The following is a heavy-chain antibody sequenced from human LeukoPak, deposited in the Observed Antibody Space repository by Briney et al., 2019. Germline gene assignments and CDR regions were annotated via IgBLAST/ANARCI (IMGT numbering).Heavy chain of an antibody. CDR3: ASNHYDNMWFDP. CDR2: IKQDGSEK. V-gene: IGHV3-7*01. J-gene: IGHJ5*02. CDR1: GFTFSSYW. Sequence: GGSLRLSCAASGFTFSSYWMSWVRQAPGKGLEWVANIKQDGSEKYYVDSVRGRFTISRDNAKNSLYLQMNSLRAEDTAVYYCASNHYDNMWFDPWGQGTLVTVSS. D-gene: IGHD3-22*01.